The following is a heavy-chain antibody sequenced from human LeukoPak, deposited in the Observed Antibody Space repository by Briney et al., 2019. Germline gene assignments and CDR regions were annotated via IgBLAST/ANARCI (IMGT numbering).Heavy chain of an antibody. V-gene: IGHV3-48*03. CDR2: ISSSGSNT. CDR3: ARDRTYYDSSGYYLLDY. J-gene: IGHJ4*02. Sequence: GGSLRLSCAASGFTFSSYEMNWVRQAPGKGLEWVSYISSSGSNTYYADSVKGRFTISRDNAKNSLYLQVNSLRAEDTAVYYCARDRTYYDSSGYYLLDYWGQGTLVTVSS. D-gene: IGHD3-22*01. CDR1: GFTFSSYE.